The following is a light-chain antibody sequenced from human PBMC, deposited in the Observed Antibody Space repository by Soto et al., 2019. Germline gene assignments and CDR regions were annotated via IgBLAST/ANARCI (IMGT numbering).Light chain of an antibody. CDR3: MKALEIPYT. Sequence: EIVMTQSPPSLTVTPGEPASISCRSSQRLLHSNGNTFLDWYLQKPGQSPQLLIYLGSNRASGVPDRVSGSEAGTDFTLKISRVEAEDVGVYYCMKALEIPYTFGQGPKLEIQ. CDR2: LGS. V-gene: IGKV2-28*01. J-gene: IGKJ2*01. CDR1: QRLLHSNGNTF.